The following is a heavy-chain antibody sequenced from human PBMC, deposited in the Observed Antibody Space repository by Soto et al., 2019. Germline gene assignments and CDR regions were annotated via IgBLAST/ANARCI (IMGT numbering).Heavy chain of an antibody. CDR2: ISYDGSNK. CDR3: ARGTSNPDY. V-gene: IGHV3-30-3*01. D-gene: IGHD4-4*01. CDR1: GFTFSSYA. Sequence: PWGCLRRSCAASGFTFSSYAMHWVRQAPGKGLEWVAVISYDGSNKYYADSVKGRFTISRDNSKNTLYLQMNSLRAEDTAVYYCARGTSNPDYWGQGTLVTVSS. J-gene: IGHJ4*02.